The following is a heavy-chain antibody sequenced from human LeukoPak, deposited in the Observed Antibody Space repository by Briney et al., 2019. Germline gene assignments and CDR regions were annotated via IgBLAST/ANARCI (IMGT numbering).Heavy chain of an antibody. CDR3: ARDMGFFDS. V-gene: IGHV3-11*01. J-gene: IGHJ4*02. D-gene: IGHD3-10*01. CDR2: ISSGSSAI. CDR1: GFTFSDYF. Sequence: GGSLRLSCAASGFTFSDYFMSWIRQAPGKGPEWVSYISSGSSAIYYADSVKGRFTISRDNAKNSLYLQVNSLRAEDTAVYYCARDMGFFDSWGRGTLVTVSS.